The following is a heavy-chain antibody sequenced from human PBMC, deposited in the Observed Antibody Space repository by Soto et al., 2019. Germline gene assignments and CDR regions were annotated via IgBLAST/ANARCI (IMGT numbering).Heavy chain of an antibody. CDR1: GGSISSYY. CDR3: AREGYSSGYFDY. D-gene: IGHD6-19*01. Sequence: PSETLSLTCTVSGGSISSYYWSWIRQPPGKGLEWIGYIYYSGSTNYNPSLKSRVTISVDTSKNQFSLKLSSVTAADTAVYYCAREGYSSGYFDYWGQGTLVTVSS. J-gene: IGHJ4*02. CDR2: IYYSGST. V-gene: IGHV4-59*01.